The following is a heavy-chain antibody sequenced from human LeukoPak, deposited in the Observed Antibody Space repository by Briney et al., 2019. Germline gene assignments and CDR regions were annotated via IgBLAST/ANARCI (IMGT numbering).Heavy chain of an antibody. V-gene: IGHV3-73*01. CDR3: TRDSGTYNWFDP. CDR2: IDKKDKGYATAT. CDR1: GFTFSGSA. J-gene: IGHJ5*02. D-gene: IGHD1-26*01. Sequence: GGSLKLSCAASGFTFSGSAIHWVRQSSGKGLEWVGQIDKKDKGYATATAYAASVKGRFTISRDDSINTAYLQMKSLKTEDTALYYCTRDSGTYNWFDPWGQGTLVTVTS.